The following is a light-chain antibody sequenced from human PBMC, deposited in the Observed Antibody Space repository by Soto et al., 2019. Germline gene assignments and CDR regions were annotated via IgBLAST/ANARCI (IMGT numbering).Light chain of an antibody. CDR1: QGIRND. CDR2: AAS. J-gene: IGKJ1*01. V-gene: IGKV1-6*01. CDR3: LQDYNYPRT. Sequence: AIQMTQSPSSLSASVGDRVTITCRASQGIRNDLGWFQQKPGKAPKLLIYAASSVQSGVPSRFSGSGSGTDFTLTISSLQPEDFATYYCLQDYNYPRTFGQGTKVEIK.